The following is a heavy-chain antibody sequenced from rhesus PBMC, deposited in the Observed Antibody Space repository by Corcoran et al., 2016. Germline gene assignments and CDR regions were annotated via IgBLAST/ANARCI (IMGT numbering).Heavy chain of an antibody. Sequence: QVQLQESGPGLVKPSETLSLTCAVSGYSISSNYWSWIRQPPGKGLEWIGYIYGSSGSTYYHPSLKSRVTISADTSKNQFSLKLSSVTAADTAVYYCARRIGYNYSPWGQGVLVTVSS. CDR3: ARRIGYNYSP. J-gene: IGHJ4*01. CDR2: IYGSSGST. D-gene: IGHD5-12*01. V-gene: IGHV4-160*01. CDR1: GYSISSNY.